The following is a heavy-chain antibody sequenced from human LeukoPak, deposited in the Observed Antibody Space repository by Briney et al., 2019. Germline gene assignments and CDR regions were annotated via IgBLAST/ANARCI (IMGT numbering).Heavy chain of an antibody. CDR3: ARESGYYGMDV. CDR1: GGSISSGDYY. Sequence: SQTLSLTCTVSGGSISSGDYYWSWIRQPPGKGLEWIGYIYYSGSTYYNPSLKSRVTISVDTSKNQFSLKLSTVTAADTAVYYCARESGYYGMDVWGQGTTVTVSS. J-gene: IGHJ6*02. D-gene: IGHD3-10*01. V-gene: IGHV4-30-4*01. CDR2: IYYSGST.